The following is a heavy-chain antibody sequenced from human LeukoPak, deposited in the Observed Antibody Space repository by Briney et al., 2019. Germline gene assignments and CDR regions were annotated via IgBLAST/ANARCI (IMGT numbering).Heavy chain of an antibody. V-gene: IGHV4-4*07. D-gene: IGHD6-19*01. CDR2: IYTSGST. Sequence: SETLSLTCTVSGGSISSYYWNWIRQPPGKGLEWIGRIYTSGSTNYNPSLKSRVTMSVDTSKNQFSLKLSSVTAADTAVYYCARDDGPAWLVVEDYYYYGMDVWGQGTTVTVSS. J-gene: IGHJ6*02. CDR3: ARDDGPAWLVVEDYYYYGMDV. CDR1: GGSISSYY.